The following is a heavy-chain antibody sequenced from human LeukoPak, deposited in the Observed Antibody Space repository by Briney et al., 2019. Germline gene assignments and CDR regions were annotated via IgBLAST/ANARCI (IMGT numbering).Heavy chain of an antibody. CDR1: GGSVSSGSYY. D-gene: IGHD1-26*01. V-gene: IGHV4-61*01. CDR3: ARRIMGATLGFDC. Sequence: SETLSLTCTVSGGSVSSGSYYWSWIRQPPGTGLEWIGYVSYSGNTHYNPSVKSRVTMSLDTSKNQFSLRLSSVTAADAAVYYCARRIMGATLGFDCWGQGTLVTVSS. J-gene: IGHJ4*02. CDR2: VSYSGNT.